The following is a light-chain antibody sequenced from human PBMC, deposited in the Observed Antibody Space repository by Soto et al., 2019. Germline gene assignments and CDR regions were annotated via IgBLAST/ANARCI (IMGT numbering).Light chain of an antibody. CDR3: QQRSNWRVT. CDR2: DAS. CDR1: QSVSSY. J-gene: IGKJ4*01. Sequence: EIVLTQSPATLSLSPGKRATLSCRASQSVSSYLAWYQQKPGQAPRLLIYDASNRATGIPARFSGSGSGTDFTLTISSLEPEDFAVYYWQQRSNWRVTFGGGTKVEIK. V-gene: IGKV3-11*01.